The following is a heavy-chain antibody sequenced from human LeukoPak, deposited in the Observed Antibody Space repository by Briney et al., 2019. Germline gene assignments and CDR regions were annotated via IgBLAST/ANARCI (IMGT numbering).Heavy chain of an antibody. CDR1: GGSISSYY. CDR3: AGIYCSSTSCDTKFYP. Sequence: SETLSLPCTVSGGSISSYYWSWIRPPPGKGLEWIGYIYYSGSTNYNPSLKSRVTISVDTSKNQFSLTLSCVPAADTAVYYCAGIYCSSTSCDTKFYPWGQGTLVTVSS. D-gene: IGHD2-2*02. J-gene: IGHJ5*02. CDR2: IYYSGST. V-gene: IGHV4-59*08.